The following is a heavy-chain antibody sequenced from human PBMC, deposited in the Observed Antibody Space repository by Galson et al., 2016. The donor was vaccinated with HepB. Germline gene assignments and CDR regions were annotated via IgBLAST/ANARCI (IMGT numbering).Heavy chain of an antibody. CDR2: IIPIFGTT. D-gene: IGHD2-2*01. CDR1: GGTFSSYA. Sequence: SVKVSCKASGGTFSSYAISWVRQAPGQGLEWMGGIIPIFGTTNYAQKFQGRVTITADESTSTAYMELSSLISADTALYYCARVPAATVTYGAFDIWGQGTMVTVSS. J-gene: IGHJ3*02. CDR3: ARVPAATVTYGAFDI. V-gene: IGHV1-69*13.